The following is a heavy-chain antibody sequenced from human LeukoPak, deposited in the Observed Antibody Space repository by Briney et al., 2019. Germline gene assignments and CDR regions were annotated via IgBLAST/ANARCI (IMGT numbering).Heavy chain of an antibody. Sequence: SSQTLSLTCTVSGGSISSGDYYWSWIRQPPGKGLEWIGYIYYSGSTYYNPSLKSRVTISVDTSKNQFSLKLSSVTAADTAVYYCARIKYSGYDLVWFDPWGQGTLVTVSS. CDR1: GGSISSGDYY. CDR3: ARIKYSGYDLVWFDP. CDR2: IYYSGST. D-gene: IGHD5-12*01. J-gene: IGHJ5*02. V-gene: IGHV4-30-4*01.